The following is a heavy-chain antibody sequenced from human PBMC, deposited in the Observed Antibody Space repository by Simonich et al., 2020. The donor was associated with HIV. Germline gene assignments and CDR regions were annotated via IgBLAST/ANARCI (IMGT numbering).Heavy chain of an antibody. J-gene: IGHJ4*02. CDR1: GYSISSGSY. D-gene: IGHD3-3*01. V-gene: IGHV4-38-2*01. CDR2: IYHSGST. CDR3: ARNNFWSGWLFDY. Sequence: QVQLQESGPGLVNPSETLSLTCAVSGYSISSGSYWGWIRQPPGKGLEWIGSIYHSGSTYDNPSLKSRVTISVDTSKNQCSLKLSSVTAADTAVYYCARNNFWSGWLFDYWGQGTLVTVSS.